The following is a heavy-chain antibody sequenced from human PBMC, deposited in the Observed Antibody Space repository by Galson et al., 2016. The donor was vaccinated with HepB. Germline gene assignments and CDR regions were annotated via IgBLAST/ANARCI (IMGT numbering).Heavy chain of an antibody. J-gene: IGHJ4*02. V-gene: IGHV3-30*03. CDR3: ASAPYTFGYV. CDR2: ILYDGTKK. CDR1: GFTFRSYG. Sequence: SLRLSCAASGFTFRSYGMTWVRQAPGKGLEWVAFILYDGTKKFYGDSVKGRLIISRDNSKNTLYLQMNSLRAEDTAVYYCASAPYTFGYVWGQGTLVTVSS. D-gene: IGHD3-16*01.